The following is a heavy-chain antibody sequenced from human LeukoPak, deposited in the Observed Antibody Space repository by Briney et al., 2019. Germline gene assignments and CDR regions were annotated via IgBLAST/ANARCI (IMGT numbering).Heavy chain of an antibody. V-gene: IGHV4-39*07. Sequence: SETLSLTCTVSGGSISSSTYYWGWIRQPPGKGLEWFGSIYYSGSTYYNPSLKSRVTISVDTSKNQFSLKLSSVTAADTAVYYCARGLGQWLVQGYYFDYWGQGTLVTVSS. CDR1: GGSISSSTYY. CDR2: IYYSGST. J-gene: IGHJ4*02. D-gene: IGHD6-19*01. CDR3: ARGLGQWLVQGYYFDY.